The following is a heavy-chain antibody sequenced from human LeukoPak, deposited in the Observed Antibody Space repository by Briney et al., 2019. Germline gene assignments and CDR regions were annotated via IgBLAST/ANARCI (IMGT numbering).Heavy chain of an antibody. J-gene: IGHJ5*02. D-gene: IGHD3-10*01. CDR2: ISSSSSYI. CDR3: ARDQGSRDYGSGSYIWFDP. CDR1: GFTFSSYS. V-gene: IGHV3-21*01. Sequence: PGGSLRLSCAASGFTFSSYSMNWVRQAPGKGLGWVSSISSSSSYIYYADSVKGRFTISRDNAKNSLYLQMNSLRAEDTAVYYCARDQGSRDYGSGSYIWFDPWGQGTLVTVSS.